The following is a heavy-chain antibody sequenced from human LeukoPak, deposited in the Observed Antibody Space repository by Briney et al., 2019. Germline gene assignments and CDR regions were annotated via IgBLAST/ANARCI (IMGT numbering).Heavy chain of an antibody. D-gene: IGHD6-13*01. CDR3: ARHSSSWYPDY. Sequence: SETLSLTCTVSGGSIRSYYWSWIRQPPGKGLEWTGCIHYTGSTNYNPSLKSRVTMSVDTSKNQFSLQLSSVTATDTAVYFCARHSSSWYPDYWGQGTLVTVSS. V-gene: IGHV4-59*08. J-gene: IGHJ4*02. CDR2: IHYTGST. CDR1: GGSIRSYY.